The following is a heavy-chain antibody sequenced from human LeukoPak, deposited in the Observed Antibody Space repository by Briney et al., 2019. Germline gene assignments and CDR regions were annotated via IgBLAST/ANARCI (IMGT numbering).Heavy chain of an antibody. CDR3: ARDRGGITLDY. V-gene: IGHV4-38-2*02. CDR1: GYCISSGYY. Sequence: SETLSLTCTVSGYCISSGYYWGWIRQPPGKGLEWIGSIYHSGSTYYNPSLKSRVTISVDTSKNQFSLKLSSVTAADTAVYYCARDRGGITLDYWGQGTLVTVSS. CDR2: IYHSGST. D-gene: IGHD1-14*01. J-gene: IGHJ4*02.